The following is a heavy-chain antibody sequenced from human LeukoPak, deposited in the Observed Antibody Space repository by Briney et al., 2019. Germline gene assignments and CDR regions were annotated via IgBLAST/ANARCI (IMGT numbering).Heavy chain of an antibody. CDR3: ARKEFSTVVKPDY. D-gene: IGHD4-23*01. CDR2: IYYSGST. V-gene: IGHV4-39*01. J-gene: IGHJ4*02. CDR1: GGSISSSSYY. Sequence: SETLSLTCTVSGGSISSSSYYWGWIRQPPGKGLEWIGTIYYSGSTYYNPSLKSRLTISVDTSKNQFSLKLSSVTAADTAVYYCARKEFSTVVKPDYWGQGTLVTVSS.